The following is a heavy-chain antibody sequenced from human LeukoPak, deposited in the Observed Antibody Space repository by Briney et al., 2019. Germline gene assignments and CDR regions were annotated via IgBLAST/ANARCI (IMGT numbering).Heavy chain of an antibody. CDR3: ARLYYDILTGYYHDAFDI. D-gene: IGHD3-9*01. CDR2: IYWDDDK. V-gene: IGHV2-5*02. J-gene: IGHJ3*02. Sequence: SGPTLVNPTQTLTLTCTFSGFSLSTSGVGVGWIRQPPGKALEWLALIYWDDDKRYSSSLKGRLTIAKDTSKNQVVLTMTNMDPVDTATYYCARLYYDILTGYYHDAFDIWGQGTLVTVSS. CDR1: GFSLSTSGVG.